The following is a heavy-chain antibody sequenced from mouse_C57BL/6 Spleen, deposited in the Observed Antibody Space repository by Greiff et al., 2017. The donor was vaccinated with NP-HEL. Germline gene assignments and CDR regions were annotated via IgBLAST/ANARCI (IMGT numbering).Heavy chain of an antibody. D-gene: IGHD1-1*01. CDR1: GFNIKDYY. V-gene: IGHV14-1*01. Sequence: EVQLQQSGAELVRPGASVKLSCTASGFNIKDYYMHWVKQRPEQGLEWIGRIDPEDGDTEYAPKFQGKATMTADTSSNTAYLQLSSLTSEDTAVYYCTTVYYGSSDFDYWGQGTTLTVSS. CDR3: TTVYYGSSDFDY. J-gene: IGHJ2*01. CDR2: IDPEDGDT.